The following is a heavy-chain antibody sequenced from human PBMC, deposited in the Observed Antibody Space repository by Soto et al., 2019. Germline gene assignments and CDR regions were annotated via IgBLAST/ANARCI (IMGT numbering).Heavy chain of an antibody. J-gene: IGHJ1*01. CDR1: GFTFSSYS. CDR2: ISSSSSYI. CDR3: ARCRTTDLETLVQWGGPAEYFQH. D-gene: IGHD6-19*01. V-gene: IGHV3-21*01. Sequence: PGGSLRLSCAASGFTFSSYSMNWVRQAPGKGLEWVSSISSSSSYIYYADSVKGRFTISRDNAKNSLYLQMNSLRAEDTAVYYCARCRTTDLETLVQWGGPAEYFQHWGQGTLVTVSS.